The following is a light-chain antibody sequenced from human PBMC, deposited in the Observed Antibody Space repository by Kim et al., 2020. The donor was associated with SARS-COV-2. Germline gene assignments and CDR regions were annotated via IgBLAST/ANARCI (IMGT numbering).Light chain of an antibody. V-gene: IGLV7-43*01. Sequence: GTATFSSATRTGAVTGGYYPNWFQQKPGQAPRALIYSTSNKHSWTPARFSGSLLGGKAALTLSGVQPEDEADYYCLLHYGAALFFGGGTKLTVL. CDR1: TGAVTGGYY. CDR3: LLHYGAALF. CDR2: STS. J-gene: IGLJ2*01.